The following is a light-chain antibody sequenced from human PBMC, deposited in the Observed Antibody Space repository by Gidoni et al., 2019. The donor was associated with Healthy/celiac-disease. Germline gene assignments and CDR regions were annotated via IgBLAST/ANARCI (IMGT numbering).Light chain of an antibody. J-gene: IGKJ1*01. CDR1: QSVSSN. V-gene: IGKV3-15*01. Sequence: EIVMTQSPATLSVSPGERATLACRARQSVSSNLAWYQQKPGQAPKLLIYGASTRATGNPARGSGSGSGTEFTLTISSLQSEDFAVYYCQRYNNWPQTFGQGTKVEIK. CDR3: QRYNNWPQT. CDR2: GAS.